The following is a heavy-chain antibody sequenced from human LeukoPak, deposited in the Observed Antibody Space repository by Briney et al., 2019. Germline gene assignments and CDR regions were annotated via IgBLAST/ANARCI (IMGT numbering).Heavy chain of an antibody. V-gene: IGHV1-69*05. Sequence: ASVKVSCKAPGGTFSSYAISWVRQAPGQGLEWMGGIIPIFGTANYAQKLQGRVTMTRDTSISTAYMELSRLRSDDTAVYYCARGLMSAAAGYFDYWGQGTLVTVSS. D-gene: IGHD6-13*01. J-gene: IGHJ4*02. CDR1: GGTFSSYA. CDR3: ARGLMSAAAGYFDY. CDR2: IIPIFGTA.